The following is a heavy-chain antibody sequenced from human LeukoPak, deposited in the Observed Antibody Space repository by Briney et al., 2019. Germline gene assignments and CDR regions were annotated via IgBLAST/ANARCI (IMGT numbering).Heavy chain of an antibody. J-gene: IGHJ3*02. CDR3: TTPDWFSSSWYRGGAPDI. CDR1: GLTFSNAW. CDR2: IKSTSDGGTR. Sequence: PGGSLRLSCVVSGLTFSNAWMTWVRQAPGKGLEWVGRIKSTSDGGTREYAAPVRGRFFISRDDSKNILYLQMNSLKTEDTGVYYCTTPDWFSSSWYRGGAPDIWGQGTMVTVSS. D-gene: IGHD6-13*01. V-gene: IGHV3-15*01.